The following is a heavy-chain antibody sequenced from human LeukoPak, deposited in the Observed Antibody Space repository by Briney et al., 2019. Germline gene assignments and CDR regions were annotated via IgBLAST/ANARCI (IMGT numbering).Heavy chain of an antibody. D-gene: IGHD4-23*01. Sequence: LCETLLLTCGVSGYSISSAYYGGWPRQPPGKGGVGLGSIYRSGLSYYNLWLKSRVPISVDPYRHHFSLKLSSVPAAGAYVSDCARHTYGGNSKWFDPSGEGTLVTASS. V-gene: IGHV4-38-2*01. CDR2: IYRSGLS. CDR1: GYSISSAYY. J-gene: IGHJ5*02. CDR3: ARHTYGGNSKWFDP.